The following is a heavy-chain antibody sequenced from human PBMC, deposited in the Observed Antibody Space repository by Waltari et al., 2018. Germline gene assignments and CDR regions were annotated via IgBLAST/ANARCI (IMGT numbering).Heavy chain of an antibody. CDR2: INAGNGNT. V-gene: IGHV1-3*01. Sequence: QVQLVQSGAEVKKPGASVKVSCKASGYTFTSYAMHWVRQAPGQRLEWMGWINAGNGNTKYSQKFQGRVTITRDTSASTAYMELSSLRSEDTAVYYCARDIVATIDWFDPWGQGTLVTVSS. CDR1: GYTFTSYA. CDR3: ARDIVATIDWFDP. J-gene: IGHJ5*02. D-gene: IGHD5-12*01.